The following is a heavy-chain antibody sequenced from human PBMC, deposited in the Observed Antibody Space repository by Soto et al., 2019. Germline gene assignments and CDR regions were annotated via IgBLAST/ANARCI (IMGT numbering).Heavy chain of an antibody. J-gene: IGHJ6*02. CDR2: IYYSGTT. CDR3: ARDANMDV. V-gene: IGHV4-38-2*02. CDR1: GYSISSGYY. Sequence: PSETLSLTCAVSGYSISSGYYWGWLRQPPGKGLEWIGYIYYSGTTNYNPSLKSRVTISVDTSKNQFSLRLSSVTAADTAVYYCARDANMDVWGQGTTVTVSS.